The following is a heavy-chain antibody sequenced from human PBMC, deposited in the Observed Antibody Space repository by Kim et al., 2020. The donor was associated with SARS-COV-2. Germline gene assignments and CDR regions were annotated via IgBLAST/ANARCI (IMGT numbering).Heavy chain of an antibody. D-gene: IGHD6-13*01. CDR2: INPRGGFT. CDR1: GYTFTSHY. Sequence: ASVKVSCKASGYTFTSHYMHWVRQAPRQGLEWMGIINPRGGFTSYAQRFQGRVTMTRDTSTSTVYMELSSLRSEDTAVYYCARISLAAAGQFDYWGQGTLVTVSS. V-gene: IGHV1-46*01. J-gene: IGHJ4*02. CDR3: ARISLAAAGQFDY.